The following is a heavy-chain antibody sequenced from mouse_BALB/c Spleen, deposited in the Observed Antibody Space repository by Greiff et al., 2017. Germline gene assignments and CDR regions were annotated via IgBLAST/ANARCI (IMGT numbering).Heavy chain of an antibody. V-gene: IGHV3-2*02. CDR3: ARGTSMITYAY. J-gene: IGHJ3*01. CDR2: ISYSGST. CDR1: GYSITSDYA. Sequence: EVKLEESGPGLVKPSQSLSLTCTVTGYSITSDYAWNWIRQFPGNKLEWMGYISYSGSTSYNPSLKSRISITRDTSKNQYYLQLNSVTTEDTATYYCARGTSMITYAYWGQGTLVTVSA. D-gene: IGHD2-4*01.